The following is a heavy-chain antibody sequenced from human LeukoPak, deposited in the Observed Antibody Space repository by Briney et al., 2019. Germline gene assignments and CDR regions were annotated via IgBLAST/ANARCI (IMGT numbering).Heavy chain of an antibody. V-gene: IGHV3-53*01. CDR2: IYSDNT. Sequence: GGSLRLSCAVSGFTVSSNYMSWVRQAPGKGLEWVSFIYSDNTHYSDSVKGRFTISRDNSKNTLYLQMSSLRAEDTAVYYCARRAGAYSHPYDYWGQGTLVTVSS. CDR1: GFTVSSNY. J-gene: IGHJ4*02. CDR3: ARRAGAYSHPYDY. D-gene: IGHD4/OR15-4a*01.